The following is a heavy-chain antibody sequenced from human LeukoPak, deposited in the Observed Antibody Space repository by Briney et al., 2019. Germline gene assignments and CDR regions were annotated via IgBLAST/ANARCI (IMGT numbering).Heavy chain of an antibody. Sequence: GGSPRLFSAIPAFSLSSTWMSWVRKAPGKGLEWVANTTEDGLEIHYVDSGKGRFTLSRDNARNSLYLQMTSLRVEDTAVYFCARNGRVVGSGWSYFFFEYWGQGTRVTVSS. D-gene: IGHD6-19*01. J-gene: IGHJ4*02. CDR3: ARNGRVVGSGWSYFFFEY. CDR2: TTEDGLEI. V-gene: IGHV3-7*01. CDR1: AFSLSSTW.